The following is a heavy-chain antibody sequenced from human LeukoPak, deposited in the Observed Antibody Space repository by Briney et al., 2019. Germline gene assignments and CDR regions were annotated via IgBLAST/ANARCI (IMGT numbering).Heavy chain of an antibody. CDR2: INSDGTKT. V-gene: IGHV3-74*01. CDR3: ASLDPFDY. J-gene: IGHJ4*02. CDR1: GFTFRSYE. Sequence: GGCLRLSCAASGFTFRSYEMHWVRLAPGKGLTWVSRINSDGTKTDYADSVKGRFTISRDNAKNTLYLQMNSLRAEDTAIYYCASLDPFDYWGQGTLVTVSS.